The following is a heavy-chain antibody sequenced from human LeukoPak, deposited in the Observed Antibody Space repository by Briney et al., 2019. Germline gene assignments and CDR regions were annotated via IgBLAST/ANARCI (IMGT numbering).Heavy chain of an antibody. CDR3: GKDLGKVGVLEY. CDR1: GFTFSSYA. Sequence: PGGSLRLSCAASGFTFSSYAMSWVRQAPGKGLEWVAFIRYDGSNKYYTDSVKDRFTISRDNSKNTLFLQMSSLRAEDTAVYYCGKDLGKVGVLEYWGQGTLVTVSS. D-gene: IGHD1-26*01. J-gene: IGHJ4*02. CDR2: IRYDGSNK. V-gene: IGHV3-30*02.